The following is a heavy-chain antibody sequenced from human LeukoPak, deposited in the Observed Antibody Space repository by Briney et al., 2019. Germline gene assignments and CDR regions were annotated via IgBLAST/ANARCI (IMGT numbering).Heavy chain of an antibody. CDR3: ARGYILVGGDDADIDF. CDR2: ISSSGSTI. D-gene: IGHD2-2*02. Sequence: GGSVRLSCAASGFTFSDYYMSWMRQAPGQGLEWVSYISSSGSTIYYADCVKGRFTISRDNAKSSLYLQINSLRAEDTAVYYCARGYILVGGDDADIDFWGQRILVTVSS. CDR1: GFTFSDYY. J-gene: IGHJ4*02. V-gene: IGHV3-11*01.